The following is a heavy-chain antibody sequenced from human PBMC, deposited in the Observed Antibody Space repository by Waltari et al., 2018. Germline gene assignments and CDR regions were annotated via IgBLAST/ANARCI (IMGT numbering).Heavy chain of an antibody. J-gene: IGHJ4*02. V-gene: IGHV4-39*07. CDR1: GGSISSSSYY. CDR2: IYYSGST. D-gene: IGHD3-10*01. CDR3: ARDSYYYGSGSYGY. Sequence: KPSETLSLTCTVSGGSISSSSYYWGWIRQPPGKGLEWIGSIYYSGSTYYNPSLKSRVTISVDTSKNQFSLKLSSVTAADTAVYYCARDSYYYGSGSYGYWGQGTLVTVSS.